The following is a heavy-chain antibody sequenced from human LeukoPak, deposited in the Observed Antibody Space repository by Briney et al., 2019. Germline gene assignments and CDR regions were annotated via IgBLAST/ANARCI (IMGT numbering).Heavy chain of an antibody. V-gene: IGHV3-20*04. D-gene: IGHD3-22*01. Sequence: PGGSLRLSCAASGFTFDDYGMSWVRQAPGKGLEWVSGINWNGGSTGYADSVKGRFTISRDNAKNSLYLQMNSLRAEDTALCYCARTYYYDSSGYYHPYYFDYWGQGTLVTVSS. CDR1: GFTFDDYG. CDR3: ARTYYYDSSGYYHPYYFDY. CDR2: INWNGGST. J-gene: IGHJ4*02.